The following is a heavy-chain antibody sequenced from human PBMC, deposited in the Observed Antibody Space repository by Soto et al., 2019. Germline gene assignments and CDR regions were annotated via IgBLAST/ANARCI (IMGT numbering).Heavy chain of an antibody. J-gene: IGHJ5*02. Sequence: GGSLRLSCAASGFTFSSYAMSWVRLAPGKGLEWVSAISGSGGSAYYADSVKGRFTISRDNSKDTLYLQMNSLRAEDTAVYYCAKGVGTIFGVVRAWGQGTLVTVSS. D-gene: IGHD3-3*01. CDR3: AKGVGTIFGVVRA. CDR2: ISGSGGSA. V-gene: IGHV3-23*01. CDR1: GFTFSSYA.